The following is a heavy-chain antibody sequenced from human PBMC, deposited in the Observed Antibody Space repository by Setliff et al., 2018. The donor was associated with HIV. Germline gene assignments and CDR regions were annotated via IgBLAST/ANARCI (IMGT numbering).Heavy chain of an antibody. CDR2: IRSRGYGGTS. CDR1: GFTLGDYS. CDR3: TRGGPGGRFYYNGLDV. V-gene: IGHV3-49*04. J-gene: IGHJ6*02. Sequence: PEGSLRLSCIASGFTLGDYSMSWVRQAPGRGLEWVGFIRSRGYGGTSEYAAPVKGRFTISRDDSKSIAYLQMKSLKSEDTAVYYCTRGGPGGRFYYNGLDVWGQGTAVTVSS. D-gene: IGHD2-15*01.